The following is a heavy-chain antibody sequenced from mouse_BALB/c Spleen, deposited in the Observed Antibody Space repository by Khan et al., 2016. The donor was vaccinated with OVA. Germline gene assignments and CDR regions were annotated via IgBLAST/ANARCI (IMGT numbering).Heavy chain of an antibody. V-gene: IGHV5-17*02. CDR2: ISGGSSTF. CDR1: GFTFSGFG. J-gene: IGHJ4*01. D-gene: IGHD3-1*01. CDR3: ARTARATWTMDY. Sequence: EVELVEPGGGLVQPGGSRKLSCAASGFTFSGFGMHWVRQAPEKGLEWVAYISGGSSTFYYADTVKGRFTISRDNPKNNLFLQMTCISSEDTGMYYCARTARATWTMDYWGQRTSVTVSS.